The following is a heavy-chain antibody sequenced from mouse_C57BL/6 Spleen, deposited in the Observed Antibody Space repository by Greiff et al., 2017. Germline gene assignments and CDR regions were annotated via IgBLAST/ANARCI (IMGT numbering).Heavy chain of an antibody. CDR1: GYTFTSYG. D-gene: IGHD1-1*01. CDR3: AREDYYGSPYYFDY. CDR2: IYPRSGNT. J-gene: IGHJ2*01. Sequence: QVQLQQSGAELARPGASVKLSCKASGYTFTSYGISWVKQRTGQGLEWIGEIYPRSGNTYYNEKFKGKATLTADKSSSTAYMELRSLTSEDSAVXFCAREDYYGSPYYFDYWGQGTTLTVSS. V-gene: IGHV1-81*01.